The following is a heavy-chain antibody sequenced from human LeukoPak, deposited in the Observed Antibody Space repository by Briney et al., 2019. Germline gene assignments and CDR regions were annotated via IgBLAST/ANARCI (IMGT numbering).Heavy chain of an antibody. D-gene: IGHD1-26*01. CDR1: GYTFTSYY. Sequence: ASVKVSCKASGYTFTSYYMHWVRQAPGQGLEWMGIINPSGGSTSYAQKFRGRVTMTRDTSTSTVYMELSSLRSEDTAVYYCARDRGSYVPYDYWGQGTLVTVSS. CDR3: ARDRGSYVPYDY. J-gene: IGHJ4*02. CDR2: INPSGGST. V-gene: IGHV1-46*01.